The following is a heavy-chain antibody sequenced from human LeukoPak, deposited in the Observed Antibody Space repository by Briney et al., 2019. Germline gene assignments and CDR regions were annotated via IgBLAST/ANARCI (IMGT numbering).Heavy chain of an antibody. CDR2: LRHSDNTM. V-gene: IGHV3-11*04. Sequence: GGSLRLSCAASGFTFRDHYMSWIRQAPGKALEWVSSLRHSDNTMYYSDSVKGRFAVSRDNAKSSLYLQMNSLRAEDTAVYYCGRGGGGYAALDFWGQGTLVTVSS. J-gene: IGHJ4*02. D-gene: IGHD3-16*01. CDR1: GFTFRDHY. CDR3: GRGGGGYAALDF.